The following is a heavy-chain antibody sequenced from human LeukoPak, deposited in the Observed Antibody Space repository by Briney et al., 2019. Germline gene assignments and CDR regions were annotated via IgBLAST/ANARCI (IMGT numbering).Heavy chain of an antibody. Sequence: ASVKVSCKASGYTFTGYYMHWVRQAPGQGLEWMGWINPNSGGTNYAQKFQGRVTMTRDTSVSTAYMELSRLRSDDTAVYYCARWRDIAAAGTFTDYWGQGTLVTVSS. D-gene: IGHD6-13*01. V-gene: IGHV1-2*02. J-gene: IGHJ4*02. CDR1: GYTFTGYY. CDR3: ARWRDIAAAGTFTDY. CDR2: INPNSGGT.